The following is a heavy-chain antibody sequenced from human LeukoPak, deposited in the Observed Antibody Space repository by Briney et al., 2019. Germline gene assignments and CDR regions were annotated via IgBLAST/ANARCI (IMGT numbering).Heavy chain of an antibody. D-gene: IGHD3-22*01. J-gene: IGHJ1*01. CDR1: GFTFSNYW. Sequence: GGSLRLSCEGSGFTFSNYWMGWVRQAPGKGLQWVANIKTDGSEKYYVDSVRGRFTISRDNARNSLYLQMNSLRAEDTAVYYCATYSSLNRREFQFWGQGTLLTVSS. CDR3: ATYSSLNRREFQF. CDR2: IKTDGSEK. V-gene: IGHV3-7*01.